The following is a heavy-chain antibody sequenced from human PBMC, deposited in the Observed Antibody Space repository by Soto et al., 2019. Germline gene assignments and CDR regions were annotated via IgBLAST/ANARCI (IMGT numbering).Heavy chain of an antibody. CDR3: ARQYGSGSYYNPTMIYGMDV. D-gene: IGHD3-10*01. J-gene: IGHJ6*02. CDR1: GYSFTSYW. CDR2: IEPSDSYT. V-gene: IGHV5-10-1*01. Sequence: GESLKIDCKGSGYSFTSYWISWVRQMPGKGLEWMGRIEPSDSYTNYSPSFQGHVTISADKSISTAYLQWSSLKASDTAMYYCARQYGSGSYYNPTMIYGMDVWGQGTTVTVSS.